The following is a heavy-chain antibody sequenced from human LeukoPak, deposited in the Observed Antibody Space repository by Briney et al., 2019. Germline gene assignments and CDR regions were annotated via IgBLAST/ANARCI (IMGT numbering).Heavy chain of an antibody. V-gene: IGHV3-21*01. CDR2: ISSSSSYI. Sequence: PGGSLRLSCAASGFTFSRHSINWVRQAPGKGLEWVSSISSSSSYIYYADSVKGRFTISRDNAKNSLYLQMNSLRAEDTAVYYCARDAIAAAGIHSIHYFDYWGQGTLVTVSS. J-gene: IGHJ4*02. CDR1: GFTFSRHS. CDR3: ARDAIAAAGIHSIHYFDY. D-gene: IGHD6-13*01.